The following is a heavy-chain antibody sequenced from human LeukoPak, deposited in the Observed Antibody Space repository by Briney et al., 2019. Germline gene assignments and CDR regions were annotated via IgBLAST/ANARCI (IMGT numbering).Heavy chain of an antibody. CDR2: ISSSSSYK. J-gene: IGHJ5*02. CDR1: GFTFSYYS. Sequence: GGSLRLSCAASGFTFSYYSMSWVRQAPGKGLEWVSSISSSSSYKHYADSVKGRFTISRDNAKNSLFLQMNSLRAEDTAVYYCASLDIVIVAAAIDDPWGQGTLVTVSS. D-gene: IGHD2-2*01. V-gene: IGHV3-21*01. CDR3: ASLDIVIVAAAIDDP.